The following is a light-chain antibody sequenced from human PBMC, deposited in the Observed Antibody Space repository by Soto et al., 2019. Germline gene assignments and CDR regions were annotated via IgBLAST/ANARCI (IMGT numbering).Light chain of an antibody. CDR2: SNN. J-gene: IGLJ3*02. Sequence: QLVLTQPPSASGTPGQRVTISCSGSSSNIGSNTVNWYQQLPGTAPKLLIYSNNQRPSGVPDRFSGSKSGTSASLAISGLQSEDEADYYCAAWDDSLSGSWVFGGGTQLTVL. V-gene: IGLV1-44*01. CDR3: AAWDDSLSGSWV. CDR1: SSNIGSNT.